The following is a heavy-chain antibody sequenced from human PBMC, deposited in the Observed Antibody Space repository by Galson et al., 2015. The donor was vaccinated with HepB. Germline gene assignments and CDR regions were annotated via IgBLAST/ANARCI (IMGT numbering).Heavy chain of an antibody. D-gene: IGHD3-3*01. J-gene: IGHJ5*01. CDR2: ITGPGGGT. CDR3: ATARDDFWSGYWFDS. V-gene: IGHV3-23*01. CDR1: GFTFSRYA. Sequence: SLRLSCAASGFTFSRYAMHWVRQAPGRGLEWISSITGPGGGTHSADSVKGRFTISRDNSRNTLFLHIDSLRAEDTAVYYCATARDDFWSGYWFDSWGQGTLVTVSS.